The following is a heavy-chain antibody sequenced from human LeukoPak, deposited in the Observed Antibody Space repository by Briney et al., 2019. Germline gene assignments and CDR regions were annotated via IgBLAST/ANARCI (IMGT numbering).Heavy chain of an antibody. V-gene: IGHV4-34*01. CDR2: INHSGST. J-gene: IGHJ4*02. CDR3: ARDKGVYYYGSGSYYEPDY. Sequence: SETLSLTCAVYGGSFSGYYWSWIRQPPGKGLEWIGEINHSGSTNYNPSLKSRVTISVDTSKNQFSLKLSSVTAADAAVYYCARDKGVYYYGSGSYYEPDYWGQGTLVTVSS. D-gene: IGHD3-10*01. CDR1: GGSFSGYY.